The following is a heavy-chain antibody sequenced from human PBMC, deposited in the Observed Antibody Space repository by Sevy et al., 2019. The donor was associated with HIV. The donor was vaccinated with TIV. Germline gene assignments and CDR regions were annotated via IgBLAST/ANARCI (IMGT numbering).Heavy chain of an antibody. D-gene: IGHD3-3*01. J-gene: IGHJ3*02. Sequence: GGSLRLSCAVSGFNFGSYSMNWVRQGPGKGLEWVAGISDNGGETYHAVSVKGRFTVARDNSKNTLFLQMNSLRAEDTAVYYCAKTIFGVAQVFDMWGLGTMVTVSS. CDR3: AKTIFGVAQVFDM. V-gene: IGHV3-23*01. CDR1: GFNFGSYS. CDR2: ISDNGGET.